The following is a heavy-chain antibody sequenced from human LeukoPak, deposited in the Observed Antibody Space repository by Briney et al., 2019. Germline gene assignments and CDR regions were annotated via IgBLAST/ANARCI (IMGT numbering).Heavy chain of an antibody. CDR3: AIRVVPAAMRNYFDY. J-gene: IGHJ4*02. V-gene: IGHV4-59*12. D-gene: IGHD2-2*01. Sequence: SETLSLTCTVSGGSISSYYWSWIRQPPGKGLEWIGEIYHSGSTNYNPSLKSRVTISVDKSKNQFSLKLSSVTAADTAVYYCAIRVVPAAMRNYFDYWGQGTLVTVSS. CDR1: GGSISSYY. CDR2: IYHSGST.